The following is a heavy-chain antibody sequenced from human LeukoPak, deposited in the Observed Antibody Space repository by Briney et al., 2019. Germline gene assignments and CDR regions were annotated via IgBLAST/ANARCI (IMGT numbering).Heavy chain of an antibody. D-gene: IGHD3-10*01. V-gene: IGHV4-4*07. CDR1: GGSISSYY. CDR2: IYTSGST. J-gene: IGHJ6*03. CDR3: ARDSAKFGSGLLKYYYYMDV. Sequence: SETLSLTCTVSGGSISSYYWSWIRQPAGKGLEWIGRIYTSGSTNYNPSLKSRVTMSVDTSKNQFSLKLSSVTAADTAVYYCARDSAKFGSGLLKYYYYMDVWGKGTTVTVSS.